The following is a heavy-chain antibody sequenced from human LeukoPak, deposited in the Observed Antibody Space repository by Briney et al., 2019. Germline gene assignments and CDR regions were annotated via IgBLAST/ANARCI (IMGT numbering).Heavy chain of an antibody. CDR1: GGSISSYF. CDR3: ARGLSDLGYCSGGSCYPVGY. V-gene: IGHV4-59*12. J-gene: IGHJ4*02. D-gene: IGHD2-15*01. CDR2: IYYSGST. Sequence: SETLSLTCTVSGGSISSYFWSWIRQPPGKGLEWIGYIYYSGSTNYNPSLKSRVTISVDTSENQFSLKLSSVTAADTAVYYCARGLSDLGYCSGGSCYPVGYWGQGTLVTVSS.